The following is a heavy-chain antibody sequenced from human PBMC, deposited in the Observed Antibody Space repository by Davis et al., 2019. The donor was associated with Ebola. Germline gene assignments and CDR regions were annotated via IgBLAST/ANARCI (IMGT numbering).Heavy chain of an antibody. CDR3: ARAYSSSSSSFDY. D-gene: IGHD6-6*01. Sequence: AASVPVSCKASGGTFSSYAISWVRQPPGQGLEWMGGIIPIFGTANYAQKFQGRVTITADESTSTAYMELSSLSSEDTAVYYCARAYSSSSSSFDYWGQGTLVTVSS. V-gene: IGHV1-69*13. CDR2: IIPIFGTA. CDR1: GGTFSSYA. J-gene: IGHJ4*02.